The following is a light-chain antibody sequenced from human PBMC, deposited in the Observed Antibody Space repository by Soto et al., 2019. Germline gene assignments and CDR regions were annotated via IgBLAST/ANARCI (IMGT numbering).Light chain of an antibody. CDR3: QQYGSSFWT. Sequence: EIVMTQSPATLSVSPGERATLSCRASQSVSSNLAWYQQKPGQAPRLLIYGASSRATGIPDRLSGSGSGTDFTLTISRLEPEDFAVYYCQQYGSSFWTFGQGTKV. CDR1: QSVSSN. V-gene: IGKV3-20*01. J-gene: IGKJ1*01. CDR2: GAS.